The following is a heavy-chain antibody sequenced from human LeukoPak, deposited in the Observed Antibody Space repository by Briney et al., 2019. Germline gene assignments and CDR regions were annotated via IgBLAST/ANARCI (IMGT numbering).Heavy chain of an antibody. CDR3: ARDQVVGQLVLNWFDP. CDR2: IIPIFGTA. V-gene: IGHV1-69*05. J-gene: IGHJ5*02. D-gene: IGHD6-6*01. Sequence: SVKVSCEASGGTFSSYAISWVRQAPGQGLEWMGGIIPIFGTANYAQKFQGRVTITTDESTSTAYMELSSLRSEDTAVYYCARDQVVGQLVLNWFDPWGQGTLVTVPS. CDR1: GGTFSSYA.